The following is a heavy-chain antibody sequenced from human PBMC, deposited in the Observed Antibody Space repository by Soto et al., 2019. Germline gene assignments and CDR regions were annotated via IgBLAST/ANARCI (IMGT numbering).Heavy chain of an antibody. CDR1: GGSISSGDYY. CDR2: IFHSGNA. Sequence: PSETLSLTCTVSGGSISSGDYYWSWVRQPPGKGLEWIGYIFHSGNAYYNPSLESRLSISVDTSKNQFSLKLTSVTAADTAEYYCARYKDYYALDVWG. CDR3: ARYKDYYALDV. V-gene: IGHV4-30-4*01. J-gene: IGHJ6*01. D-gene: IGHD1-1*01.